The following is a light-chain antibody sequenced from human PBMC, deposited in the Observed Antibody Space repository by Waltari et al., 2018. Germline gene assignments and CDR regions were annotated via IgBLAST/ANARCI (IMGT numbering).Light chain of an antibody. CDR3: SSYTSSSTLV. Sequence: QSALTQPASVSGSPGQSITISCTGTSSDVGGYNYVSWYQQHPGKAPKLMIYDVRKRPSGVSNRFSGSKSGNTASLTISGLQAEDEADYHCSSYTSSSTLVFGGGTKLTVL. J-gene: IGLJ3*02. CDR2: DVR. V-gene: IGLV2-14*03. CDR1: SSDVGGYNY.